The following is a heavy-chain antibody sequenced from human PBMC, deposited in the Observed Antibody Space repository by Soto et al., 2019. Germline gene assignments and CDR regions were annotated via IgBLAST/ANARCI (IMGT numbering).Heavy chain of an antibody. CDR1: GVTFSAYA. J-gene: IGHJ3*01. D-gene: IGHD3-10*01. CDR2: ISYDGTNN. V-gene: IGHV3-30-3*01. Sequence: QPGGSLRLSCAASGVTFSAYAMHWVRQAPGKGLEWVAVISYDGTNNYYADSVKGRFTISRDNSKNTLFLQMNSLRSEDTAVYYCATITVVRGVTYDAFDFWGQGTMVTVSS. CDR3: ATITVVRGVTYDAFDF.